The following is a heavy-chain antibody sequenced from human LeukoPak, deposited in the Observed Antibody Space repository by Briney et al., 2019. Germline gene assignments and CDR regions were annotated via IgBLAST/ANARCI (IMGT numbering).Heavy chain of an antibody. CDR3: ARPKPGIAVARGFDY. Sequence: GSSVRVTCKASGGTFSSYAISWVRQAPGQGLEWMGRIIPILGIANYAQKFQGRVTITADKSTSTAYMELSSLRSEDTAVYYCARPKPGIAVARGFDYWGQGTLVTVSS. D-gene: IGHD6-19*01. J-gene: IGHJ4*02. V-gene: IGHV1-69*04. CDR2: IIPILGIA. CDR1: GGTFSSYA.